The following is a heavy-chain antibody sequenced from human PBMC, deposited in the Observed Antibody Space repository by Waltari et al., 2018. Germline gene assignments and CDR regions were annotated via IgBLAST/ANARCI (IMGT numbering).Heavy chain of an antibody. V-gene: IGHV4-34*01. CDR2: ITHSGST. CDR3: ARRGYCGIDCYSNYFDF. J-gene: IGHJ4*02. Sequence: QVLLQQWGAGLLKPSETLSLTCAVYGGSFNFYYWSWIRQPPGEGLEWIGEITHSGSTNYHPSRKSRVSISVDTPNNQFSLKLTSVTAADTAAYYCARRGYCGIDCYSNYFDFWGQGTLVTVSS. D-gene: IGHD2-21*01. CDR1: GGSFNFYY.